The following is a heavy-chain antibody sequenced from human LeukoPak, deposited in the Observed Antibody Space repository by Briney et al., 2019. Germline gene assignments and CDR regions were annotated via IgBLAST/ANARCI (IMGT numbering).Heavy chain of an antibody. CDR2: ISGGGDST. CDR1: GVTFSSYA. D-gene: IGHD3-22*01. V-gene: IGHV3-23*01. CDR3: AKGGRNYYDSSGYYYGGDYFDS. J-gene: IGHJ4*02. Sequence: GGSLRLSCAASGVTFSSYAMSWVRQAPGKGLEWVSVISGGGDSTYYADSVKGRFTISRDNSKNTLYLQMNSLRAEDTAVYYCAKGGRNYYDSSGYYYGGDYFDSWGQGTLVTVSS.